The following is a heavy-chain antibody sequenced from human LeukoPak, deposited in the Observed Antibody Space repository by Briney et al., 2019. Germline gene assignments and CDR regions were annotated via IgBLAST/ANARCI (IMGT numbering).Heavy chain of an antibody. Sequence: GGTLRLSCAPSGFTVRTFRMNWVRLAPGKGLEFVASIKTDGTETYYMDSVKGRFTISRDNTKNSLYLQMNSLRAEDTALYYCARSGPPYGFDVWGQGTLVTVSS. D-gene: IGHD1-1*01. V-gene: IGHV3-7*03. CDR1: GFTVRTFR. CDR2: IKTDGTET. J-gene: IGHJ3*01. CDR3: ARSGPPYGFDV.